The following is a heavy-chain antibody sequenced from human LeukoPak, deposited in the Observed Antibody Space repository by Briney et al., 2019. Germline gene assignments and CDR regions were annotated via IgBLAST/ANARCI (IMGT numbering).Heavy chain of an antibody. J-gene: IGHJ4*02. CDR2: ISDGAKTI. CDR1: GFTFSSYE. D-gene: IGHD6-19*01. V-gene: IGHV3-48*03. Sequence: GGSLRLSCAASGFTFSSYEMNWVRQAPGKGLEWISYISDGAKTIYYADSVKGRFTISRDNAKNSLYLQMNRLRAEDTAVYYCARDPLYTSGCYYFDYWGQGTLVTVSS. CDR3: ARDPLYTSGCYYFDY.